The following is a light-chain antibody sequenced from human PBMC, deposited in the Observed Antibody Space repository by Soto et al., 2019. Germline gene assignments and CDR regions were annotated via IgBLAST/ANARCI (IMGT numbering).Light chain of an antibody. CDR1: QDIRNY. Sequence: DIQMTQSPSSLSASVGDRVTMTCRASQDIRNYVAWYQQKPGEVPKLLIYAASTLQSGAPARFSGGGFGTDFTLTISSLRPEDVATYYCQRYHSALLTCGPGTKVDLK. J-gene: IGKJ3*01. V-gene: IGKV1-27*01. CDR2: AAS. CDR3: QRYHSALLT.